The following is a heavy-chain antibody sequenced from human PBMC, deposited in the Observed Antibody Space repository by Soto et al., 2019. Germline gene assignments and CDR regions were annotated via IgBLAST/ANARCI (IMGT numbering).Heavy chain of an antibody. Sequence: PSETLSLTCAVSGGSISSGGYSWSWIRQPPGKGLEWIGYTYHSGSTYYNPSLKSRVTISVDRSKNQFSLKVNSVTAADTALYYCARQGFGQLHGLVDVWGPGTTVTVSS. CDR2: TYHSGST. CDR1: GGSISSGGYS. J-gene: IGHJ6*02. CDR3: ARQGFGQLHGLVDV. V-gene: IGHV4-30-2*01. D-gene: IGHD3-10*01.